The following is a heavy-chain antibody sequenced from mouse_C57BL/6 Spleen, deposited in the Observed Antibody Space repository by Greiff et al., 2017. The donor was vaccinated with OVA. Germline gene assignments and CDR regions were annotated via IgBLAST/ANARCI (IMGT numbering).Heavy chain of an antibody. J-gene: IGHJ2*01. CDR1: GFTFSDYG. V-gene: IGHV5-17*01. Sequence: DVKLVESGGGLVKPGGSLKLSCAASGFTFSDYGMHWVRQAPEKGLEWVAYISSGSSTIYYADTVKGRFTISRDNAKNTLFLQMTSLRSEDTAMYYCARHYYGSVGYWGQGTTLTVSS. CDR3: ARHYYGSVGY. D-gene: IGHD1-1*01. CDR2: ISSGSSTI.